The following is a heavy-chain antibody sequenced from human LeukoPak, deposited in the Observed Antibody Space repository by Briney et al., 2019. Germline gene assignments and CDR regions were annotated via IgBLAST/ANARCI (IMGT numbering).Heavy chain of an antibody. Sequence: PSETLSLTCAVSGGSISSSNWWSWVRQPPGKGLGWIGEIYHSGSTNYNPSLKSRVTISVDTSKNQFSLKLSSVTAADTAVYYCARSRNWGPDWFDPWGQGTLVTVSS. V-gene: IGHV4-4*02. D-gene: IGHD7-27*01. J-gene: IGHJ5*02. CDR3: ARSRNWGPDWFDP. CDR2: IYHSGST. CDR1: GGSISSSNW.